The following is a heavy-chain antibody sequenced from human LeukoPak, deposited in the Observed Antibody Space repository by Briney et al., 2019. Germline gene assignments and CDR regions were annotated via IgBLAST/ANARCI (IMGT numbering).Heavy chain of an antibody. Sequence: PGGSLRLSCAASGFTFSSYSMNWVRQAPGKGLEWVSAISGSGGSTYYADSVKGRFTISRDNSKNTLYLQMNSLRAEDTAVYYCGRSLITMVRGVIAYWGQGTLVTVSS. J-gene: IGHJ4*02. CDR1: GFTFSSYS. CDR3: GRSLITMVRGVIAY. V-gene: IGHV3-23*01. D-gene: IGHD3-10*01. CDR2: ISGSGGST.